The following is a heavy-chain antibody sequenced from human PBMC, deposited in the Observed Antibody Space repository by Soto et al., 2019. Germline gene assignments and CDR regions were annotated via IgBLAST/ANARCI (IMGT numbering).Heavy chain of an antibody. Sequence: GESLKISCKGSGYSFAGYWIAWVRQMPGKGLEWVGIIYPGDSDSSYSPSFQGQVTISADKSINTAYLHWSSLKASDTAIYYCAKHEGYCSTTTCSNFDYWGQGTLVTVSS. CDR1: GYSFAGYW. D-gene: IGHD2-2*01. V-gene: IGHV5-51*01. CDR2: IYPGDSDS. CDR3: AKHEGYCSTTTCSNFDY. J-gene: IGHJ4*02.